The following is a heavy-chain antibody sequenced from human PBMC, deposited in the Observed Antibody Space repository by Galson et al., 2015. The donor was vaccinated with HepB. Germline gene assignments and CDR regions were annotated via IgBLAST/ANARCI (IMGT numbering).Heavy chain of an antibody. Sequence: ETLSLTCTVSGGSISSYYWNWIRQSPSRGLEWLGGTYYRSKWYNDYAVSVKSRITINPDTSKNQFSLQLNSVTPEDTAVYYCARAAPSSGCLDYWGQGTLVTVSS. D-gene: IGHD6-19*01. V-gene: IGHV6-1*01. CDR3: ARAAPSSGCLDY. CDR1: GGSISSYY. J-gene: IGHJ4*02. CDR2: TYYRSKWYN.